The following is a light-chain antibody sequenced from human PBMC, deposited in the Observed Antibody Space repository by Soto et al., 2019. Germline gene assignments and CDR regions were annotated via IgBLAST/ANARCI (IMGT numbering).Light chain of an antibody. V-gene: IGLV2-11*01. CDR2: DVS. CDR3: CSYAGSHTWV. J-gene: IGLJ2*01. Sequence: QSALTQPRSVSGSPGQSVTISCTGTRSDVGDDDLVSWYHQQPGKVPKLIIFDVSGRPSGVPDRFSGSKSGNTASLTISGLQAEDEGIYSCCSYAGSHTWVFGGGTKLTVL. CDR1: RSDVGDDDL.